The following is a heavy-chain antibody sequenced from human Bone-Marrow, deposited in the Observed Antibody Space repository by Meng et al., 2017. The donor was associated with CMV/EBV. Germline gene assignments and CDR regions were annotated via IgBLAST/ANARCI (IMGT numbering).Heavy chain of an antibody. CDR3: ARGSVRIYGLVFLGGYFDS. CDR2: IYHSGST. D-gene: IGHD3/OR15-3a*01. CDR1: GYSISSGYY. V-gene: IGHV4-38-2*02. J-gene: IGHJ4*02. Sequence: SETLSLTCTVSGYSISSGYYWGWIRQPPGKGLEWIGSIYHSGSTYYNPSLDSRFTISLDAPNDQFSLKLTSVTAADTGVYYCARGSVRIYGLVFLGGYFDSWGQGTLVTVSS.